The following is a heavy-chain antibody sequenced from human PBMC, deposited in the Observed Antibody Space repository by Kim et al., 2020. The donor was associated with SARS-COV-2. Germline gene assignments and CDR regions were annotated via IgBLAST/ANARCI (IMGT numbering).Heavy chain of an antibody. Sequence: VSVKGRFTISRDNAKNSLYLQMNGLRAEDTAVYYCARDVESSNWYWAFDIWGQGTLVAVSS. D-gene: IGHD6-13*01. CDR3: ARDVESSNWYWAFDI. V-gene: IGHV3-7*01. J-gene: IGHJ3*02.